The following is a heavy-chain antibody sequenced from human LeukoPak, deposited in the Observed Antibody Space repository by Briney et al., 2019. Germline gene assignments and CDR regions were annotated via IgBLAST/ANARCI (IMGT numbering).Heavy chain of an antibody. CDR2: ISSRGSYL. CDR1: GFTFSSYS. Sequence: GGSLRLSCAASGFTFSSYSMNWVRQAPGKGLEWVSSISSRGSYLYYGDSVKGRFTISRDNAKNSLYLQMNSLRAEDTAVYYCARGLYGSGSKDSQFDYWGRGTLVTVSS. V-gene: IGHV3-21*01. D-gene: IGHD3-10*01. CDR3: ARGLYGSGSKDSQFDY. J-gene: IGHJ4*02.